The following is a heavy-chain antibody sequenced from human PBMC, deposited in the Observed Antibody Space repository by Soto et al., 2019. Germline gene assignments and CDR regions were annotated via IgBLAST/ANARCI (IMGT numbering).Heavy chain of an antibody. V-gene: IGHV3-7*01. Sequence: PGGSLRLSCAASGFTFSVYWMRWVRQAPGKGLEWVANIKRDGREQYYVDSVKGRFTISRDNAKNSLYLQMNSLRAEDTAVYYCAREQGLYFDHWGQGALVTVSS. D-gene: IGHD3-22*01. CDR2: IKRDGREQ. CDR1: GFTFSVYW. CDR3: AREQGLYFDH. J-gene: IGHJ4*02.